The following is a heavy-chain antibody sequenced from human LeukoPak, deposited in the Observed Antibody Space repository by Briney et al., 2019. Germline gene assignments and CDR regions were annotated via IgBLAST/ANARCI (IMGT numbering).Heavy chain of an antibody. D-gene: IGHD2-21*01. J-gene: IGHJ6*02. CDR3: ARDVVAAPYGMDV. V-gene: IGHV3-48*01. CDR1: GFTFSSYS. Sequence: GGSLRLSCAASGFTFSSYSMNWVRQAPGKGLEWVSYISSSSSTIYYADSVKGRFTISRDNAKNSLYLQMNSLRAEDTAVYYCARDVVAAPYGMDVWGQGTTVTVSS. CDR2: ISSSSSTI.